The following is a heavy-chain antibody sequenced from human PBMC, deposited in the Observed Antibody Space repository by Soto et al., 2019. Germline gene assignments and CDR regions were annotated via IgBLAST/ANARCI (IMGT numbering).Heavy chain of an antibody. D-gene: IGHD6-13*01. CDR3: AADLIAAATVYYYYYGMDV. CDR1: GFTFTSSA. V-gene: IGHV1-58*01. Sequence: SVKVSCKASGFTFTSSAVQWVRQARGQRLEWIGWIVVGSGNTNYAQKFQERVTITRDMSTSTAYMELSSLRSEDTAVYYCAADLIAAATVYYYYYGMDVWGQGTTVTVSS. J-gene: IGHJ6*02. CDR2: IVVGSGNT.